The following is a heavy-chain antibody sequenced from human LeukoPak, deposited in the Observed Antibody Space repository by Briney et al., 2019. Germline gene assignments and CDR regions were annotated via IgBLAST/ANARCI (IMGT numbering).Heavy chain of an antibody. D-gene: IGHD2-2*01. V-gene: IGHV3-23*01. CDR1: GFTFSTYA. Sequence: GGSLRLSCAASGFTFSTYAMSWVRQAPGKGLEWVSAISSSGGSTYYADSVKGRFTISRDNSKNMLYLQMNSLRAEDTAVYYCARGGYCSSTSCPLDYWGQGTLVTVSS. CDR2: ISSSGGST. J-gene: IGHJ4*02. CDR3: ARGGYCSSTSCPLDY.